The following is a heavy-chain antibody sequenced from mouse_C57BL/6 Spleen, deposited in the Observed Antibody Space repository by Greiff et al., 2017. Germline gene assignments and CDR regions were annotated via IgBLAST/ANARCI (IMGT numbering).Heavy chain of an antibody. CDR3: ARGPYGSLDY. CDR2: ISYDGSN. D-gene: IGHD1-1*01. J-gene: IGHJ2*01. Sequence: VQLKESGPGLVKPSQSLSLTCSVTGYSITSGYYWNWIRQFPGNKLEWMGYISYDGSNNYNPSLKNRISITRDTSKNQFFLKLNSVTTEDTATYYCARGPYGSLDYWGQGTTLTVSS. CDR1: GYSITSGYY. V-gene: IGHV3-6*01.